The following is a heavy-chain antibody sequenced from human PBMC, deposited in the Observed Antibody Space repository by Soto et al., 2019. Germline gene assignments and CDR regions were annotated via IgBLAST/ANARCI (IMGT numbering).Heavy chain of an antibody. CDR2: INHSGNN. Sequence: QLQQWGAGLLKPSETLSLTCVVSGGSFSTYYYNWIRQSPGKGLEWIGEINHSGNNNYSPSLKSRVTTSLVTSKNQFSLKLTSVTASDTAVYYCARGGSNDWQVAFDIWGQGKMVTVSS. D-gene: IGHD3-9*01. CDR3: ARGGSNDWQVAFDI. V-gene: IGHV4-34*01. CDR1: GGSFSTYY. J-gene: IGHJ3*02.